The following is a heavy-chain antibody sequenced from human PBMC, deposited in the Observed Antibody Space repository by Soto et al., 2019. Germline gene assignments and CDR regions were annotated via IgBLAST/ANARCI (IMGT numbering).Heavy chain of an antibody. CDR3: ARPPAVGDYGDYNNWFDP. CDR1: GGSISSYY. D-gene: IGHD4-17*01. J-gene: IGHJ5*02. V-gene: IGHV4-4*07. Sequence: QVQLQESGPGLVKPSETLSLTCTVSGGSISSYYWSWIRQPAGKGLEWIGRIYTSGSTNYNPSLKSRVTMSVDTSKNQFSLKLSSVTAADTAVYYCARPPAVGDYGDYNNWFDPWGQGTLVTVSS. CDR2: IYTSGST.